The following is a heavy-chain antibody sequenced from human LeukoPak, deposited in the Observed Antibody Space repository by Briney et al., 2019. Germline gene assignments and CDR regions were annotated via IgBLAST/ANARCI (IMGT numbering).Heavy chain of an antibody. J-gene: IGHJ3*02. D-gene: IGHD6-13*01. CDR3: AKDRRRLGQQLFCAFDI. V-gene: IGHV3-9*01. Sequence: GGSLRLSCAASGFTFDDYAMHWVRQAPGKGLEWVSGISWNSGSIGYADSVKGRFTISRDNAKNSLYLQMNSLRAEDTALYYCAKDRRRLGQQLFCAFDIWGQGTMVTVSS. CDR2: ISWNSGSI. CDR1: GFTFDDYA.